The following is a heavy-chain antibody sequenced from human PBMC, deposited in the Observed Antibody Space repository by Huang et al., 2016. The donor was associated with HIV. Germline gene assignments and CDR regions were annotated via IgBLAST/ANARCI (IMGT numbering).Heavy chain of an antibody. CDR2: VSAYSCYT. Sequence: QIQLVQSGPEVKKPGASVKVSCKASGYTFSIYGISWVRQAPGQGPGGMGWVSAYSCYTNYSQKFQGRVTMTADTSASTAYMDLRSLTSDDTAVYYCARVPSDLFSDYWGQGTLVTVSS. V-gene: IGHV1-18*01. CDR1: GYTFSIYG. CDR3: ARVPSDLFSDY. J-gene: IGHJ4*02.